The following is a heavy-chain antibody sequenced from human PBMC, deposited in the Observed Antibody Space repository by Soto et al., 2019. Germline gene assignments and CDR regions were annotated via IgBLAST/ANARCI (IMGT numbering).Heavy chain of an antibody. J-gene: IGHJ4*02. CDR3: AIDACSGGSCYPATFDY. D-gene: IGHD2-15*01. CDR1: GYTFTSYA. CDR2: INAGNGNT. V-gene: IGHV1-3*01. Sequence: QVQLVQSGAEVKKPGTSVKVSCKASGYTFTSYAMHWVRQARGQRLEWMGWINAGNGNTKYSQKFQGRVTITRDTSASTAYMELSSLRSEDTAVYYCAIDACSGGSCYPATFDYWGQGTLVTVSS.